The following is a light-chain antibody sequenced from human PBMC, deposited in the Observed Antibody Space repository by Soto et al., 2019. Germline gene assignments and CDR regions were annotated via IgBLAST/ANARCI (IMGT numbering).Light chain of an antibody. CDR2: RNN. Sequence: QAVVTQPPSASGTPGQRVTISCSGSSSNIGRNYVYWYQQIPGTAPKLLIYRNNQRPSGVPDRFSGSKSGTSASLAISGLRSEDEADYYCAAWDDSLSGPLFGGGTKVTVL. CDR1: SSNIGRNY. J-gene: IGLJ2*01. V-gene: IGLV1-47*01. CDR3: AAWDDSLSGPL.